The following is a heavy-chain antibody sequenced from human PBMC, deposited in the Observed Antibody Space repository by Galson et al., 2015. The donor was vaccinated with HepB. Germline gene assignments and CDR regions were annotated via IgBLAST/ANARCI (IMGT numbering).Heavy chain of an antibody. CDR3: ARLSSGWSSMGAFDI. D-gene: IGHD6-19*01. V-gene: IGHV1-2*04. CDR1: GYTFTGYY. J-gene: IGHJ3*02. CDR2: INPNSGGT. Sequence: SVKVSCKASGYTFTGYYMHWVRQAPGQGLEWMGWINPNSGGTNYAQKFQGWVTMTRDTSISTAYMELSRLRSDDTAVYYCARLSSGWSSMGAFDIWGQGTMVTVSS.